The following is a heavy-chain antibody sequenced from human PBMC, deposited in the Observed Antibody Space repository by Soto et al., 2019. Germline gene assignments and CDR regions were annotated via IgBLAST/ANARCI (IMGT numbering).Heavy chain of an antibody. CDR3: TRVGSSSLGDYYGMDV. D-gene: IGHD6-13*01. V-gene: IGHV3-49*04. J-gene: IGHJ6*02. CDR2: IRSKAYGGTT. CDR1: GFTFGDYA. Sequence: PVGSLRLSCTASGFTFGDYAMSWVRQAPGKGLEWVGFIRSKAYGGTTEYAASVKGRFTISRDDSKSIAYLQMNSLKTEDTAVYYCTRVGSSSLGDYYGMDVWGQGTTVTVSS.